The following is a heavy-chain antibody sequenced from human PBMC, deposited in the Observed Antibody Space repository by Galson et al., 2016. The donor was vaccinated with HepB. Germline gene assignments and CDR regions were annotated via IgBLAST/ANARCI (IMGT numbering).Heavy chain of an antibody. CDR2: MTPISGGT. CDR3: AREFGDILVVPAT. J-gene: IGHJ5*02. CDR1: EYTFTSYD. D-gene: IGHD2-2*01. Sequence: SVKVSCKASEYTFTSYDINWVRQAPGKGLEWMGWMTPISGGTGFAQKFQGRLTMTRDTSISTAYMELSSLTSDDTAVYYCAREFGDILVVPATWGQGTLVTVSS. V-gene: IGHV1-8*01.